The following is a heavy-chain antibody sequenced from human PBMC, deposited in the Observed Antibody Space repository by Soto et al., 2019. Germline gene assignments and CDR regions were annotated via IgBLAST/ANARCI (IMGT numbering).Heavy chain of an antibody. CDR1: GFTFSSYG. Sequence: QVQLVESGGGVVQPGRSLRLSCAASGFTFSSYGMHWVRQAPGKGLQWVAVIWYDGSNKYYADSVKGRFTISRDNSKNTLYLQMNSLRAGDTAVYYCARDNPTAYCGGDCEAGGYCDYWGQGTLVTVSS. D-gene: IGHD2-21*01. J-gene: IGHJ4*02. V-gene: IGHV3-33*01. CDR3: ARDNPTAYCGGDCEAGGYCDY. CDR2: IWYDGSNK.